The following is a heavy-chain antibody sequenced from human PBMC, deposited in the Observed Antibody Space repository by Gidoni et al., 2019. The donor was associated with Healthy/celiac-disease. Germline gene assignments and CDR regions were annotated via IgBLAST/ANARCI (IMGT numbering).Heavy chain of an antibody. CDR1: GGSISSSSYF. CDR2: IYYSGST. D-gene: IGHD6-6*01. Sequence: QLQLQESGPGLVKPSETLSLPCTVSGGSISSSSYFWGWIRQPPGKGLEWIGSIYYSGSTYYNPSLKSRVTISVDTSKNQFSLKLSSVTAADTAVYYCARVMVIAARRGDYYGMDVWGQGTTVTVSS. CDR3: ARVMVIAARRGDYYGMDV. V-gene: IGHV4-39*07. J-gene: IGHJ6*02.